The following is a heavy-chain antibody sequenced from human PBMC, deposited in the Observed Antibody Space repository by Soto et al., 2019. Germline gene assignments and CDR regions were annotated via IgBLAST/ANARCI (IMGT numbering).Heavy chain of an antibody. D-gene: IGHD3-10*01. CDR2: IYYSGSN. CDR3: AREVWFGEWGFDP. CDR1: GGSISNYY. Sequence: QVQLQESGPGLVKPSETLSLTCTVSGGSISNYYWRWSRQPPGKGLEWIGYIYYSGSNDYNPSLKGRVTMAVDTSKNQFSLKLRSVTAADTAVYYCAREVWFGEWGFDPWGQGTLVTVSS. V-gene: IGHV4-59*01. J-gene: IGHJ5*02.